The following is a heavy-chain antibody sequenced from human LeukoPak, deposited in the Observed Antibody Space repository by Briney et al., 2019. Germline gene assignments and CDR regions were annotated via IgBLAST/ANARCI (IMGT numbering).Heavy chain of an antibody. V-gene: IGHV3-66*01. CDR3: AXXXXMIPGAFDI. CDR1: GFTVSSNY. CDR2: IYSGGST. J-gene: IGHJ3*02. D-gene: IGHD3-22*01. Sequence: PGGSLRLSCAASGFTVSSNYMSWVRQAPGKGLEWVSVIYSGGSTYYADSVKGRFTISRDNSKNTLYLQMNSLRAEDTAVYYCAXXXXMIPGAFDIWGQGTMVTVSS.